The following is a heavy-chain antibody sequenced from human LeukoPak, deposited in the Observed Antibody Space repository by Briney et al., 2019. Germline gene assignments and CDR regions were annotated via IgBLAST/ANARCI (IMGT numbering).Heavy chain of an antibody. Sequence: SETLSLTCAVSGGSISSSNWWSWVRQPPGKGLEWIGEIYHSGSTNYNPSLKSRVTISVDKSKNQFSLKLSSVTAADTAVYYCARDLSVGAGAHNDAFDIWGQGTMVTVSS. J-gene: IGHJ3*02. CDR1: GGSISSSNW. CDR3: ARDLSVGAGAHNDAFDI. V-gene: IGHV4-4*02. D-gene: IGHD1-26*01. CDR2: IYHSGST.